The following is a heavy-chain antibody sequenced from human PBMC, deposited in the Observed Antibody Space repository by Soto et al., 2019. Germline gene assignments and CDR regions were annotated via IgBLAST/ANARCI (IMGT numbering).Heavy chain of an antibody. CDR2: ISYDGGNK. J-gene: IGHJ6*02. V-gene: IGHV3-30*18. CDR1: GFTFSSYG. Sequence: LRLSCAASGFTFSSYGMHWVRQAPGKGLEWVAIISYDGGNKNYADSVKGRFTISRDNSKSTLYLQLNSQRAEDTAVYYCAKDQRAYYDILTGKHYYSMDVWGQGTTVTVSS. D-gene: IGHD3-9*01. CDR3: AKDQRAYYDILTGKHYYSMDV.